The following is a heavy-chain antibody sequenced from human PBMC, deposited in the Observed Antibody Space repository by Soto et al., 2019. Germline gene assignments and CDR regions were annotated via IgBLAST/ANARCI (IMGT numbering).Heavy chain of an antibody. CDR2: ISYDGSNK. CDR3: AKDPVEMATITFATVDY. V-gene: IGHV3-30*18. Sequence: GGSLRLSCAASGFTFSSYGMHWVRQAPGKGLEWVAVISYDGSNKYYADSVKGRFTISRDNSKNTLYLQMNSLRAEDTAVYYCAKDPVEMATITFATVDYWGQGTLVTVSS. CDR1: GFTFSSYG. J-gene: IGHJ4*02. D-gene: IGHD5-12*01.